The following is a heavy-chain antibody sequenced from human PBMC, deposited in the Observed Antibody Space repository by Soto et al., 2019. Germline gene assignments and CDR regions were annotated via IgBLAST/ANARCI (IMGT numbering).Heavy chain of an antibody. CDR1: GFTVSSNY. J-gene: IGHJ1*01. V-gene: IGHV3-66*01. Sequence: GGSLRLSCAASGFTVSSNYMSWVRQAPGKGLEWVSVIYSGGSTYYADSVKGRFTISRDNSKNTLYLQMNSLRAEDTDVYYCARELVDGCYDSSGYFQHWGQGTLVTVSS. CDR3: ARELVDGCYDSSGYFQH. CDR2: IYSGGST. D-gene: IGHD3-22*01.